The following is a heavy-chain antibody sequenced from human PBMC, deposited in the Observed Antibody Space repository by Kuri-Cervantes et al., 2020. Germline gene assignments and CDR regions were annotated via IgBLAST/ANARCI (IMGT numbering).Heavy chain of an antibody. D-gene: IGHD4-17*01. J-gene: IGHJ4*02. CDR2: INPSSGST. V-gene: IGHV1-46*01. CDR3: ARASDHDYEIDY. Sequence: ASVKVSCKASGYTFTSYYMHWVRQAPGQGLEWMGIINPSSGSTSYAQKFQGRVTMTRDTSTSTVYMELSSLRSEDAAVYYCARASDHDYEIDYWGQGTLVTVSS. CDR1: GYTFTSYY.